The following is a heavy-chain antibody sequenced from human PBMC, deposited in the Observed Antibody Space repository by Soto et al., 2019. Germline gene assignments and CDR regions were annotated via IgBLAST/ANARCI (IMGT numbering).Heavy chain of an antibody. J-gene: IGHJ6*02. CDR3: TTDRGDLAYCGGDCYSSPFYYYGMDV. Sequence: PGGSLRLSCAASGFTFSSYWMHWVRQAPGKGLVWVSRINSDGSSTSYADSVKGRFTISRDNAKNTLYLQMNSLKTEDTAVYYCTTDRGDLAYCGGDCYSSPFYYYGMDVRGQGTPVTVSS. CDR1: GFTFSSYW. CDR2: INSDGSST. D-gene: IGHD2-21*02. V-gene: IGHV3-74*01.